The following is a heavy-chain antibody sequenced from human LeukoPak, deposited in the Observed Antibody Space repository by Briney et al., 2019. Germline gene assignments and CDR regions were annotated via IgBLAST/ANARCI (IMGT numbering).Heavy chain of an antibody. J-gene: IGHJ4*02. CDR1: GFTFSSYG. CDR3: ARDLWGTSGYRFDY. D-gene: IGHD3-22*01. V-gene: IGHV3-48*02. Sequence: GGSLRLSCAASGFTFSSYGMNWVRQAPGQGLEWVSYISSTSGTIYYADSVKGRFTISRDNAKTSLYLQMDSLRDEDTAVYYCARDLWGTSGYRFDYWGQGTWSPSPQ. CDR2: ISSTSGTI.